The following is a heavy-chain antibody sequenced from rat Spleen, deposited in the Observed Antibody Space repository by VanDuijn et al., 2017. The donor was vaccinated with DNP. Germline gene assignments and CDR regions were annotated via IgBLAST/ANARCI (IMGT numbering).Heavy chain of an antibody. CDR2: ISYDGSRT. J-gene: IGHJ2*01. D-gene: IGHD1-3*01. Sequence: EVQLVESGGGLVQPGRSLKLSCAASGFTFSDYAMAWVRQAPKKGLEWVATISYDGSRTYYRDSVKGRFTISRDNAKSTLYLQMDSLRSEDTATYYCARQTTVEYFDYWGQGVMVTVSS. CDR1: GFTFSDYA. CDR3: ARQTTVEYFDY. V-gene: IGHV5-7*01.